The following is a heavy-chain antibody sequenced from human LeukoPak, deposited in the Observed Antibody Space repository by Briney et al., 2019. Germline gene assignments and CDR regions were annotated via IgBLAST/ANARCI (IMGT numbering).Heavy chain of an antibody. D-gene: IGHD3-3*01. V-gene: IGHV1-8*03. J-gene: IGHJ6*03. CDR2: MNPNSGNT. CDR1: GYTFTSYD. Sequence: ASVKVSCKASGYTFTSYDINWVRQATGQGLEWMGWMNPNSGNTGYAQKFQGRVTITRNTSISTAYMELSSLRSEDTAVYYCARAHPMGYDFWSGYYPSYYMDVWGKGTTVTVSS. CDR3: ARAHPMGYDFWSGYYPSYYMDV.